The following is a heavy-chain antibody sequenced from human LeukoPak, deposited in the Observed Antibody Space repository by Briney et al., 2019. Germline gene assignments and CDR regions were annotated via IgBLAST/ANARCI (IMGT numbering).Heavy chain of an antibody. V-gene: IGHV1-18*01. D-gene: IGHD3-3*01. J-gene: IGHJ6*03. CDR3: ARGPVGLEWSRSYYYYMDV. Sequence: ASVKVSCKASGYTFTSYGISWVRQAPGQGLEWMGWISAYNGNTNYAQKLQGRVTMTTDTSTSTAYMELRSLRSDDTAVYYCARGPVGLEWSRSYYYYMDVWGKGTTVTVSS. CDR1: GYTFTSYG. CDR2: ISAYNGNT.